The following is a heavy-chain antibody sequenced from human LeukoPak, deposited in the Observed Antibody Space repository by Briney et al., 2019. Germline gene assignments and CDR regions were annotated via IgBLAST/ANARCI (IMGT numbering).Heavy chain of an antibody. Sequence: AASVKVSCKASGYTFTSYGLSWVRQAPGQGLEWMGWISAYNGNTNYAQKLQGRVTMTTGTSTNTAYMELRSLRSDDTAVYYCAAASNYYDRSNYYSYAMDVWGQGTTVTVSS. CDR3: AAASNYYDRSNYYSYAMDV. D-gene: IGHD3-22*01. V-gene: IGHV1-18*01. J-gene: IGHJ6*02. CDR1: GYTFTSYG. CDR2: ISAYNGNT.